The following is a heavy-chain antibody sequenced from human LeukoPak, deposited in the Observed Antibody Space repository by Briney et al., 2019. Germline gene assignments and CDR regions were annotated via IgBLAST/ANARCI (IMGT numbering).Heavy chain of an antibody. CDR2: INQYKSRI. Sequence: GGSLRLSCAGSGFTFSNYWMSWVRQAPGKGLEWVARINQYKSRIHYVESVKGRFTISRDNAKNSLFLQMNSLRVEDTAVYYCARLRDDVTKFDSWGQGTLVTVSS. CDR1: GFTFSNYW. V-gene: IGHV3-7*01. CDR3: ARLRDDVTKFDS. J-gene: IGHJ4*02. D-gene: IGHD2-8*01.